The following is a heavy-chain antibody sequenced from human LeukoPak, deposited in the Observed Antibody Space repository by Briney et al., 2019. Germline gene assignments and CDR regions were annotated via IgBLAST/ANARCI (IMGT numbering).Heavy chain of an antibody. Sequence: ASVKVSCKASGYTFTGYYMHWVRQAPGQGLEWMGIINPSGGSTSYAQKFQGRVTMTRDMSTSTVYMELSSLRSEDTAVYYCASEVGATTGPDYWGQGTLVTVSS. CDR1: GYTFTGYY. D-gene: IGHD1-26*01. CDR2: INPSGGST. V-gene: IGHV1-46*01. J-gene: IGHJ4*02. CDR3: ASEVGATTGPDY.